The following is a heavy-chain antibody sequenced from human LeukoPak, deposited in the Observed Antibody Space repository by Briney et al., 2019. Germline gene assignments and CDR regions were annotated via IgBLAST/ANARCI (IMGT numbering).Heavy chain of an antibody. V-gene: IGHV3-30*14. Sequence: GGSLRLSCAASGFTFSNYAMNWVRQAPGKGLEWVAVISYDGSNKYYADSVKGRFTISRDNSKNTLYLQMNSLRAEDTAVYYCAGYYDTSGSHAFDIWGQGTMVTVSS. J-gene: IGHJ3*02. CDR1: GFTFSNYA. CDR3: AGYYDTSGSHAFDI. CDR2: ISYDGSNK. D-gene: IGHD3-22*01.